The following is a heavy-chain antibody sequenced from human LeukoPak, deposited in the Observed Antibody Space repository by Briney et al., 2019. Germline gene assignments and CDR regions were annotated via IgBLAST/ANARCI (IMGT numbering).Heavy chain of an antibody. Sequence: PSETLSLTCTVSGGSISSYYWSWIRQPPGKGLEWIGEINHSGSTNYNPSLKSRVTVSVDTSKNQFSLKLSSVTAADTAVYYCASMVGGHDYWGQGTLVTVSS. CDR1: GGSISSYY. J-gene: IGHJ4*02. CDR3: ASMVGGHDY. CDR2: INHSGST. V-gene: IGHV4-34*01. D-gene: IGHD1-26*01.